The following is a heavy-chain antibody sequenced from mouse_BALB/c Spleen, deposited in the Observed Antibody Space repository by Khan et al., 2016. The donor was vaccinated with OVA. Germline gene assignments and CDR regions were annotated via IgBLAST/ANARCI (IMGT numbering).Heavy chain of an antibody. CDR2: RSYSESM. D-gene: IGHD1-1*01. V-gene: IGHV3-2*02. Sequence: EVQLQESGPGLVKPSQSLSLTCTVTGYSITSNYAWKWIRQFPGNLLEWMGYRSYSESMSYNLFRKSRISITRDTSKNQFFLQLNSVTTEDTATCYCARGNYYGYAMDYWGQGTSVTVSS. J-gene: IGHJ4*01. CDR1: GYSITSNYA. CDR3: ARGNYYGYAMDY.